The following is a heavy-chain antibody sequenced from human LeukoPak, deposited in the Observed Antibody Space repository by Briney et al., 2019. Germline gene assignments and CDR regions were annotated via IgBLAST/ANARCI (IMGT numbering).Heavy chain of an antibody. CDR1: GDSVSSNSAA. Sequence: SQTLSLTCAISGDSVSSNSAAWNWIRQSPSRGLEWLGRTYYRSKWYNDYAVSVKSRITINPDTPKNQFSLQLNSVTPEDTAVYYCARDGITMVRGAMRYYYYYGMDVWGQGTTVTVSS. CDR3: ARDGITMVRGAMRYYYYYGMDV. J-gene: IGHJ6*02. V-gene: IGHV6-1*01. CDR2: TYYRSKWYN. D-gene: IGHD3-10*01.